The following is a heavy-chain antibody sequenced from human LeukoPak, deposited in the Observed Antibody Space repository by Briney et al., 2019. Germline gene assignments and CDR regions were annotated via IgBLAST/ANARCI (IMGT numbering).Heavy chain of an antibody. V-gene: IGHV3-48*03. D-gene: IGHD1-14*01. J-gene: IGHJ4*02. CDR2: TSSSGSTR. CDR3: ARENHGNCFDY. Sequence: PGGSLRLSCAASGFTFSSYEMNWVRQAPGKGLEWVSYTSSSGSTRYYADSAKGRFTISRDNAKNSLYLQVNSLRAEDMAVYYCARENHGNCFDYWGQGTLVTVSS. CDR1: GFTFSSYE.